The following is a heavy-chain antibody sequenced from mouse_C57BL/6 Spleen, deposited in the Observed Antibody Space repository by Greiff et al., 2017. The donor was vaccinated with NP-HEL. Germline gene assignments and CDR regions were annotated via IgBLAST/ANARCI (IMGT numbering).Heavy chain of an antibody. CDR2: INYDGSST. D-gene: IGHD2-4*01. V-gene: IGHV5-16*01. CDR3: ARERGYDYDDGFAY. CDR1: GFTFSDYY. Sequence: EVKVVESEGGLVQPGSSMKLSCTASGFTFSDYYMAWVRQVPEKGLEWVANINYDGSSTYYLDSLKSRFIISRDNAKNILYLQMSSLKSEDTATYYCARERGYDYDDGFAYWGQGTLVTVSA. J-gene: IGHJ3*01.